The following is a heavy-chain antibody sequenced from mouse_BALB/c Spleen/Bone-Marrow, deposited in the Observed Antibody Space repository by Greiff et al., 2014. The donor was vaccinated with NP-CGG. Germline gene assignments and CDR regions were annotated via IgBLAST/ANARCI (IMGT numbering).Heavy chain of an antibody. CDR3: ARDTMDY. Sequence: QVQLKQSXPELVKPGASVRISCKASGYTFTSYYIHWVKQRPGQGLEWIGWIYPGNVNTKYNEKFKGKATLTADKSSSTAYMQLSSLTSEDSAVYFCARDTMDYWGQGTSVTVSS. J-gene: IGHJ4*01. CDR1: GYTFTSYY. CDR2: IYPGNVNT. V-gene: IGHV1S56*01.